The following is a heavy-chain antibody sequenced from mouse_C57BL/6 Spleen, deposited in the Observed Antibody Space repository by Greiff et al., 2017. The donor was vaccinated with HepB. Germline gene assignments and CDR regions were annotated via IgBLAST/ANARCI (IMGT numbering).Heavy chain of an antibody. CDR3: ARGDYYGGVYYFDY. CDR2: IYPRSGNT. V-gene: IGHV1-81*01. Sequence: VQLQQSGAELARPGASVKLSCKASGYTFTSYGISWVKQRTGQGLEWIGEIYPRSGNTYYNEKFKGKATLTADKSSSTAYMELRSLTSEDSAVYFCARGDYYGGVYYFDYWGQGTTLTVSS. D-gene: IGHD1-1*01. J-gene: IGHJ2*01. CDR1: GYTFTSYG.